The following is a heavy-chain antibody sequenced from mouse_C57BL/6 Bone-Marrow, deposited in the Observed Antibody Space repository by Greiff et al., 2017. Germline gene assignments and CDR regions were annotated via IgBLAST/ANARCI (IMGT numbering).Heavy chain of an antibody. D-gene: IGHD2-3*01. V-gene: IGHV5-17*01. CDR3: AIIYDCSYDYAMDY. J-gene: IGHJ4*01. CDR1: GFTFSDYG. Sequence: EVKLVESGGGLVKPGGSLTLSCAASGFTFSDYGMTWVSQAPEKGLEWVAYISSCSSTIYYADIVKGRFTISRENAKNNLFLQMTRLRSEDTSMYYCAIIYDCSYDYAMDYWGQGTSVTVSS. CDR2: ISSCSSTI.